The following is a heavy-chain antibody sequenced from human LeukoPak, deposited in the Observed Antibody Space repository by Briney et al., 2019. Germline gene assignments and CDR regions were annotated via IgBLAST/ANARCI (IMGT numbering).Heavy chain of an antibody. CDR3: ARDLGPHSSSPNSGAFDI. CDR1: GFTFSNAW. D-gene: IGHD6-6*01. V-gene: IGHV3-69-1*01. J-gene: IGHJ3*02. Sequence: PGGSLRLSCAASGFTFSNAWMSWVRQAPGKGLEWVSYITSTATTYYADSVKGRFTISRDNAKTSLYLQMNSLRAEDTAVYYCARDLGPHSSSPNSGAFDIWDQGTMVTVSS. CDR2: ITSTATT.